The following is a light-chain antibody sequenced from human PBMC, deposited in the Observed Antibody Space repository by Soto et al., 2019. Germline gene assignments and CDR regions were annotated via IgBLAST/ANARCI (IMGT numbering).Light chain of an antibody. CDR1: QSVTNS. CDR3: QQYGDSPYT. J-gene: IGKJ2*01. Sequence: EIVLTQSPATLSLSPGERATLSCRASQSVTNSLAWYQQKPGQAPRLLVYDASNRATGIPTRFSGSGSGTDFTLTISNLEPEDFAVYYCQQYGDSPYTFGQGTKLEIK. CDR2: DAS. V-gene: IGKV3-11*01.